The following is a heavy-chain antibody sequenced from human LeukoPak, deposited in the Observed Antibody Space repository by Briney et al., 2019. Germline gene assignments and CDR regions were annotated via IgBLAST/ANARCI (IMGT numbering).Heavy chain of an antibody. CDR1: GFTFSSYW. Sequence: GGSLRLSCAASGFTFSSYWMHWVRQAPGKGLVWVSRINSDGSSTSYADSVKGRFTISRDNAKNTLYLQMNSLRGEDTAVYYCARVPFDYYDSSAPCDYWGQGTLVTVSS. V-gene: IGHV3-74*01. D-gene: IGHD3-22*01. CDR3: ARVPFDYYDSSAPCDY. J-gene: IGHJ4*02. CDR2: INSDGSST.